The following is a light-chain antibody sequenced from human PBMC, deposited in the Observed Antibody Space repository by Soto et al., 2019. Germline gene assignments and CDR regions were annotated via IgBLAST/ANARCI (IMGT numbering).Light chain of an antibody. J-gene: IGLJ1*01. CDR2: EVS. CDR1: SSDVGGYNY. CDR3: SSYTSSSTYV. Sequence: QSVLTQPASVSGSPGQSITISCTGTSSDVGGYNYVFWYQQHPGKAPKLMIYEVSHRPSGVSDRFSGSKSGNTASLTISGLQAEDEADYYCSSYTSSSTYVFGTGTKVTVL. V-gene: IGLV2-14*01.